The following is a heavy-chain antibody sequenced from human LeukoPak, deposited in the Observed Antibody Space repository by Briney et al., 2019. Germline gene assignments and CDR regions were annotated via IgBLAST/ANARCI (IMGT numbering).Heavy chain of an antibody. CDR3: TRGHTCAV. CDR2: IRSKNYGGTS. J-gene: IGHJ4*02. Sequence: GGSLRLSCTASGFNFGDSAIAWVRQAPGKGLAWVGSIRSKNYGGTSEYATSVRGRFTFSRDDSQNIAYLQMNNLTTEDTAMYYCTRGHTCAVWGQGTLVTVSP. CDR1: GFNFGDSA. D-gene: IGHD2-21*01. V-gene: IGHV3-49*04.